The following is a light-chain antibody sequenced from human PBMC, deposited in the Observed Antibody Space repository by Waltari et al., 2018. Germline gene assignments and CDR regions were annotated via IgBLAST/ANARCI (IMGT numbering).Light chain of an antibody. CDR3: QVWDGSTSEV. Sequence: SYELTQPPSVSVTLGQTAVIPCGGNRIETKNVHWYQQKPGQAPVLVIYRDSYRPTGIPDRFSASNSGNTATLTISRVQAGDEADYFCQVWDGSTSEVFGAGTKVTVL. CDR2: RDS. J-gene: IGLJ1*01. V-gene: IGLV3-9*01. CDR1: RIETKN.